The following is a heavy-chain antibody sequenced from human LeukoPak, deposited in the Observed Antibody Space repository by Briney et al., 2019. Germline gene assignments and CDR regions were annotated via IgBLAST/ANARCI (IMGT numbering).Heavy chain of an antibody. CDR1: GFPLSSYS. V-gene: IGHV3-48*01. CDR2: ISSNGSAI. D-gene: IGHD2-15*01. Sequence: GGSLRLSCAASGFPLSSYSINWVRQAPGKGLEWVSYISSNGSAIYYVDSVKGRFTVSRDNAKNSLFLQMNSPRAEDTAVYYCVRVKGSYFDYWGQGALVTVSS. J-gene: IGHJ4*02. CDR3: VRVKGSYFDY.